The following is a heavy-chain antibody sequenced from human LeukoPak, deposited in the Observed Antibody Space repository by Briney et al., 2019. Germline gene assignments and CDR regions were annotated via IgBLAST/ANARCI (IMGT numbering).Heavy chain of an antibody. CDR2: IYYSGST. Sequence: SETLSLTCTVSGGSISSYYWSWIRQPPGKGLEWIGYIYYSGSTNYNPSLKSRVTISVDTSKNQFSLRLSSVTAADTAVYYCARSVQWPDYYFDYWGQGTLVTVSS. J-gene: IGHJ4*02. D-gene: IGHD6-19*01. CDR3: ARSVQWPDYYFDY. V-gene: IGHV4-59*12. CDR1: GGSISSYY.